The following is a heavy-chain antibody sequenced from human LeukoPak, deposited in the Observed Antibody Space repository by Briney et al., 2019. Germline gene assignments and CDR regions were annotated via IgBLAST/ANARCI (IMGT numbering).Heavy chain of an antibody. CDR2: IYYSGST. CDR1: GGSTSSAGYY. CDR3: AREGEAVAGPLDY. V-gene: IGHV4-31*03. Sequence: SETLSLTCTVSGGSTSSAGYYWNWIRQHPGKGLEWIGYIYYSGSTFYTPSLNSRVSMSVDTSKNQFSLKLSSVTAADTAVYYCAREGEAVAGPLDYWGQGTLVTVSS. J-gene: IGHJ4*02. D-gene: IGHD6-19*01.